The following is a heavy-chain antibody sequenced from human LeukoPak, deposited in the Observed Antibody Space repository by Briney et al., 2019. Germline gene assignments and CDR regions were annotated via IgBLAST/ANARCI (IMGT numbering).Heavy chain of an antibody. J-gene: IGHJ3*02. CDR1: GYTFTDYY. Sequence: ASVKVSCKASGYTFTDYYMHWMRQAPGLGLEWMGWINPRSGDTNYAQKFQGRVTMTRDTSIGTANMELSSLRSDDTAVYYCAKMAGGDYYDAFDIWGQGTMVTVSS. CDR3: AKMAGGDYYDAFDI. V-gene: IGHV1-2*02. CDR2: INPRSGDT. D-gene: IGHD2-21*02.